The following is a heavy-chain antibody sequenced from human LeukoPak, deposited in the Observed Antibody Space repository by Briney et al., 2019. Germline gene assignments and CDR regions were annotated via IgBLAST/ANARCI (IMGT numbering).Heavy chain of an antibody. V-gene: IGHV4-30-2*01. CDR1: GGSISSGGYY. CDR3: ARGSNDTASSGLVEPDY. J-gene: IGHJ4*02. CDR2: IYHSGST. D-gene: IGHD5-18*01. Sequence: SETLSLTCTVSGGSISSGGYYWSWIRRPPGKGLEWIGYIYHSGSTYYNPSLKSRVTISVDRSKNQFSLKLSSVTAADTAVYYCARGSNDTASSGLVEPDYWGQGTLVTVSS.